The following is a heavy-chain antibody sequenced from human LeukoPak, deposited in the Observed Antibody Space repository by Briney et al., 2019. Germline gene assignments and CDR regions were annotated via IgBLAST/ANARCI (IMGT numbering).Heavy chain of an antibody. V-gene: IGHV1-69-2*01. J-gene: IGHJ3*01. CDR2: VDPEDGDS. Sequence: ASVKISCKTSGYTFTDYYIHWVQQAPGKGLAWMGRVDPEDGDSIYAEKFQGRITITADTSTDTAYMELSSLRYEDTAVFYCGRVHSFGSLRGAFDFWGQGTTVTVSS. CDR1: GYTFTDYY. D-gene: IGHD3-16*01. CDR3: GRVHSFGSLRGAFDF.